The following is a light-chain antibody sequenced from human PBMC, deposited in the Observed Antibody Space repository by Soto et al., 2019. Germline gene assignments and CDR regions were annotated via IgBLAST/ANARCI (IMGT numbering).Light chain of an antibody. J-gene: IGKJ1*01. CDR1: QSMNDW. Sequence: DIQMTQSPSTLSASIGDRVTITCRASQSMNDWLAWYQQKPGKAPKVLIYDASSLQSGVPSRFSGSGSGTEFTLTIDSLQPDDVATYSCLRYNAVSQTFGQGTKLEI. CDR2: DAS. CDR3: LRYNAVSQT. V-gene: IGKV1-5*01.